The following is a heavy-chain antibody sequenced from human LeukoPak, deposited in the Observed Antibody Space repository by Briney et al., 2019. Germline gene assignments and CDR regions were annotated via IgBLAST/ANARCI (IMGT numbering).Heavy chain of an antibody. CDR1: EYTFTSYY. V-gene: IGHV1-46*01. J-gene: IGHJ3*02. D-gene: IGHD1-26*01. CDR3: AREDVVGAPEAEDAFDI. CDR2: INPSGGST. Sequence: ASVKVSCEASEYTFTSYYMHWVRQAPGQGLEWMGIINPSGGSTSYAQKFQGRVTMTRDTSTSTVYMELSSLRSEDTAVYYCAREDVVGAPEAEDAFDIWGQGTMVTVSS.